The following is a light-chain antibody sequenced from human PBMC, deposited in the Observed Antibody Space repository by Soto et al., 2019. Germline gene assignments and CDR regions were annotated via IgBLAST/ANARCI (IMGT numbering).Light chain of an antibody. V-gene: IGKV3-11*01. Sequence: EIVLTQSPATQSLSPGERATLSCRASQSVSSYLAWYQQKPGKAPRLLIYDASNMANGIPARFRGSGSGTDCTLTISSLEPEDFAVYYCQQRSNWPLTFGGGTKVEIK. CDR3: QQRSNWPLT. J-gene: IGKJ4*01. CDR2: DAS. CDR1: QSVSSY.